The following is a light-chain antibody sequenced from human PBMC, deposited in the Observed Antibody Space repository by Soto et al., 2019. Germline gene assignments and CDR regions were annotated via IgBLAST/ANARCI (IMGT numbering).Light chain of an antibody. Sequence: EIVLTQSPGTLSLSPGERATFSCRASQSVSNSSLAWYQQKPGQAPRLLLFAASRRATGIPDTFSGSGSGTDFTLTISRLEPEDFAVYYCQVYGNSTMYTFGQGTRLEIK. CDR2: AAS. CDR1: QSVSNSS. J-gene: IGKJ2*01. V-gene: IGKV3-20*01. CDR3: QVYGNSTMYT.